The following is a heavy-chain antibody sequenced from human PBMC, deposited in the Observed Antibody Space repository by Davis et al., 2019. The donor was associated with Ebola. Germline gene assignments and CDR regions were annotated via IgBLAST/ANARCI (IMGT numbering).Heavy chain of an antibody. CDR3: ASPGSTSDPHTGLDI. D-gene: IGHD2-2*01. CDR1: GYTFSGYY. Sequence: ASVKVSCKTSGYTFSGYYIHWVRQAPGQGLEWMGIVDPSGGTTNFAQTFQGRVTMTTDTSTSTVNMELSSLRSEDTAVYFCASPGSTSDPHTGLDIWGQGTMVTVSS. J-gene: IGHJ3*02. CDR2: VDPSGGTT. V-gene: IGHV1-46*01.